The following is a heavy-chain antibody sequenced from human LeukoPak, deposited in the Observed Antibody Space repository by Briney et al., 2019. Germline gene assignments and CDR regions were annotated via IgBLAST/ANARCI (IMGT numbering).Heavy chain of an antibody. CDR2: ISSSGYI. V-gene: IGHV3-69-1*01. D-gene: IGHD2-15*01. Sequence: GGSLRLSCAASGFTFSAYAMNWVRQAPGKGLEWVSSISSSGYIDYAASVKGRFTISRDNAKDSVDLQMNSLRAEDTAVYYCARDGYCSGGRCYSRAFDIWGQGTFVTVSS. CDR1: GFTFSAYA. J-gene: IGHJ3*02. CDR3: ARDGYCSGGRCYSRAFDI.